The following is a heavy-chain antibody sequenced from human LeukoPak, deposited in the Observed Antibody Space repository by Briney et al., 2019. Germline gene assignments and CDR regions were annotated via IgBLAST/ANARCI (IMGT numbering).Heavy chain of an antibody. V-gene: IGHV3-9*03. Sequence: GGSLRLSCAASGFTFDDYAMHWVRQAPGKGLEWVSGISWNSGSIGYADSVKGRFTISRDNAKNSLYLQMNSLRAEDMALYYCAEGALRFLEWLSLDYWGQGTLVTVSS. CDR3: AEGALRFLEWLSLDY. CDR2: ISWNSGSI. D-gene: IGHD3-3*01. J-gene: IGHJ4*02. CDR1: GFTFDDYA.